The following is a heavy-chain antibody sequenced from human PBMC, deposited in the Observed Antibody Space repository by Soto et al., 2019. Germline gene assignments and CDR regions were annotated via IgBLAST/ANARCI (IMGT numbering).Heavy chain of an antibody. Sequence: QVQLVQSGPEVKKPGASVKVSCKASVYSFSSYGITWVRQAPGQGLEWMGWISTSTGETNYAKKFQGRVTVTTDRYTTTAYLELSILRPNDTAVYYCARDWYPRFDPWGQGTLVTVSS. CDR3: ARDWYPRFDP. V-gene: IGHV1-18*01. CDR1: VYSFSSYG. D-gene: IGHD6-13*01. J-gene: IGHJ5*02. CDR2: ISTSTGET.